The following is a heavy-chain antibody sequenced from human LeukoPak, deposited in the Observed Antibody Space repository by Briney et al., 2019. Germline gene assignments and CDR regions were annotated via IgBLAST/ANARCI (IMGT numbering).Heavy chain of an antibody. D-gene: IGHD7-27*01. CDR3: ASDKLRTDAFDI. CDR1: GFTFSTYG. Sequence: GGSLRLSCVASGFTFSTYGMHWVRQAPGKGLEWVAVIWYDGTNKYYADSVKGRFSISRDNSKNTLYLQMNSLRAEDTAVYYCASDKLRTDAFDIWGQGTVVTVS. V-gene: IGHV3-33*08. CDR2: IWYDGTNK. J-gene: IGHJ3*02.